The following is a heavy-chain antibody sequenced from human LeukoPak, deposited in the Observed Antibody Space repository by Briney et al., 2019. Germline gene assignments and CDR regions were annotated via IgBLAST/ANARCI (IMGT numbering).Heavy chain of an antibody. CDR2: ISSNGGST. J-gene: IGHJ4*02. Sequence: GGSLRLSCSAPGFTFSSYAMHWVRQAPGKGLEYVSAISSNGGSTYYADSVKGRFTISRDNSKNTLYLQMSSLRAEDTAVYYCVKETIAAAGTFDYWGQGTLVTVSS. V-gene: IGHV3-64D*06. CDR1: GFTFSSYA. CDR3: VKETIAAAGTFDY. D-gene: IGHD6-13*01.